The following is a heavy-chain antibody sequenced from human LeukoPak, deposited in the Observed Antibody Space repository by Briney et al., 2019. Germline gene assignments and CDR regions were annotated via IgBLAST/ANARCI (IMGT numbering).Heavy chain of an antibody. V-gene: IGHV3-21*01. D-gene: IGHD1-1*01. J-gene: IGHJ5*02. CDR1: GFTFSSYA. CDR3: ARDPSKMATEP. CDR2: ISSSGTYI. Sequence: GGSLRLSCAASGFTFSSYAMNWVRQAPGMGLEWVSSISSSGTYIYYADSVKGRFTISRDNAENSLYLQMNSLRAEDTAVYYCARDPSKMATEPWGQGTLVTVSS.